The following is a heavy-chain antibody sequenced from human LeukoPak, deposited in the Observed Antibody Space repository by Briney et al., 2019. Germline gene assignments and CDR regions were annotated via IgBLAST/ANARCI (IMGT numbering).Heavy chain of an antibody. D-gene: IGHD6-13*01. CDR3: ARDSAALPGAYFDY. V-gene: IGHV1-2*02. CDR2: INLNSGGA. J-gene: IGHJ4*02. Sequence: ASVKVSCKASGYTFTDYYMHWLRHGPGPGLEWMGWINLNSGGAKFAQRFQGRVTMTRDTSITTGHMELSRLTSDDTAVYYCARDSAALPGAYFDYWGRGTLVTVSS. CDR1: GYTFTDYY.